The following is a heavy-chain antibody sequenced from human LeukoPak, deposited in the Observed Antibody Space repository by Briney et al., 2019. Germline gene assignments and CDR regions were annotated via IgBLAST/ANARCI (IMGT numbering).Heavy chain of an antibody. J-gene: IGHJ4*02. Sequence: GGSLRLSCAASGFTFSSYWMHWVRQAPGKGLVWVSRINSDGSSTSYAHSVKGRFTISRDSAKNTLYLQMNSLRAEDTAVYYCAKYYSTSGSSGGRVFDYWGQGTLVTVSS. CDR1: GFTFSSYW. V-gene: IGHV3-74*01. D-gene: IGHD3-10*01. CDR2: INSDGSST. CDR3: AKYYSTSGSSGGRVFDY.